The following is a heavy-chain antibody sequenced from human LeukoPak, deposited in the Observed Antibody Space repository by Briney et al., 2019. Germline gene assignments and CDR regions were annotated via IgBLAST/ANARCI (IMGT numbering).Heavy chain of an antibody. CDR1: GYTFFSYG. V-gene: IGHV1-18*01. CDR3: ARDCIGCHGFDS. CDR2: VNAYADNT. Sequence: ASVKVSCKASGYTFFSYGITWVRQAPGQGLEWMGWVNAYADNTNYVQKFQGRVTMTTDTSTSTAYMELRSLRSDDTAVYYCARDCIGCHGFDSWGQGTLVTVSS. J-gene: IGHJ4*02. D-gene: IGHD1-26*01.